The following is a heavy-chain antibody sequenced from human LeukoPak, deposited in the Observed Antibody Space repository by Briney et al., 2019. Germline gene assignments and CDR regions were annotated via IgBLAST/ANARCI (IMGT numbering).Heavy chain of an antibody. Sequence: SETLSLTCVVHGGSFRGYSWSWIRQPPGKGLEWIGEFNHSGSGSTNYNPSLKSRVTTSVDTSKNQFSLNLSSVTAADTAVYYCARGREGTTVRRAYYFYGMDVWGQGTTVTVSS. CDR1: GGSFRGYS. J-gene: IGHJ6*02. CDR3: ARGREGTTVRRAYYFYGMDV. CDR2: FNHSGSGST. D-gene: IGHD1-7*01. V-gene: IGHV4-34*01.